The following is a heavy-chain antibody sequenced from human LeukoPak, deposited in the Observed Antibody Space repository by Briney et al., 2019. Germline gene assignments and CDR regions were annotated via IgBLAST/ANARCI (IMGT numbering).Heavy chain of an antibody. D-gene: IGHD3-10*01. Sequence: SETLSLTCTVSGGSISSDNYYWGWIRQPPGKGLEWIGTINDSGSSNDNPSLRSRITMSVDTSMNQFSLKLRSVTAADTAVYYCARLKWMVRGVHKGGWFDPWGQGTLVTVSS. CDR1: GGSISSDNYY. V-gene: IGHV4-39*07. CDR2: INDSGSS. J-gene: IGHJ5*02. CDR3: ARLKWMVRGVHKGGWFDP.